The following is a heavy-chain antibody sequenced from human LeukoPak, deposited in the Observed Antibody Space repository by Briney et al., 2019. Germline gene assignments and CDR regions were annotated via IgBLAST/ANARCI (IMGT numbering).Heavy chain of an antibody. CDR1: GGSISSYY. CDR3: ARQRRDYGDDAFDY. Sequence: PSETLSLTCTVSGGSISSYYWSWIRQPPGEGLEWIGYIYYSGSTNYNPSLKSRVTISVDTSKNQFSLKLSSVTAADTAVYYCARQRRDYGDDAFDYWGQGTLVTVSS. CDR2: IYYSGST. V-gene: IGHV4-59*01. J-gene: IGHJ4*02. D-gene: IGHD4-17*01.